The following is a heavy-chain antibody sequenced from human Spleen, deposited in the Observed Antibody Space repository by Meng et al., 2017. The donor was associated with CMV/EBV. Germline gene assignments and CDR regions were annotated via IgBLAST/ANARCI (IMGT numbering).Heavy chain of an antibody. D-gene: IGHD2-2*01. V-gene: IGHV1-2*02. CDR2: IDPNSDGP. CDR1: GYTFTGYY. Sequence: ASVKVSCKASGYTFTGYYIHWVRQAPGQGLEWMGWIDPNSDGPNYAQKFQGRVTLTRDTSISTAYMELRRLRSDDTAVYYCAREGYCDSNNCYGNAFDIWAQGTMVTVSS. J-gene: IGHJ3*02. CDR3: AREGYCDSNNCYGNAFDI.